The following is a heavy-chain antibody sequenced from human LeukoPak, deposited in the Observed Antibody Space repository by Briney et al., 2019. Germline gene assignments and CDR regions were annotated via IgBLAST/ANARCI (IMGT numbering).Heavy chain of an antibody. J-gene: IGHJ4*02. D-gene: IGHD6-13*01. Sequence: GGSLRLSCAASGFTFSSYGMHWVRQAPGKGLEWVAVISYDGSNKYYADSVKGRFTISRDNSKNTLYLQINSLRAEDTAVYYCARVGYSSSWYPTTWPPFDYWGQGTLVTVSS. V-gene: IGHV3-30*03. CDR2: ISYDGSNK. CDR3: ARVGYSSSWYPTTWPPFDY. CDR1: GFTFSSYG.